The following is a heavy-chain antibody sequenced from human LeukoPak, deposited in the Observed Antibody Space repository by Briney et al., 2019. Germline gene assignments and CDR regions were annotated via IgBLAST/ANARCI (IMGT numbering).Heavy chain of an antibody. CDR3: ATDPRGYSYGYPSGAFDI. CDR1: GYTLTELS. V-gene: IGHV1-24*01. D-gene: IGHD5-18*01. Sequence: ASVKVSCKVSGYTLTELSMHRVRQAPGKGLEWMGGFDPEDGETIYAQKFQGRVTMTEDTSTDAAYMELSSLRSEDTAVYYCATDPRGYSYGYPSGAFDIWGQGTMVTVSS. J-gene: IGHJ3*02. CDR2: FDPEDGET.